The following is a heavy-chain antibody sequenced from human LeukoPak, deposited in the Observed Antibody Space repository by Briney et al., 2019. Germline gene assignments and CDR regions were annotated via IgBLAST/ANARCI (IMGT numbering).Heavy chain of an antibody. D-gene: IGHD3-10*01. CDR3: AKDVRDPGPYYFDY. CDR2: ISNSASSI. J-gene: IGHJ4*02. CDR1: GFTFSSFS. Sequence: GGSLRLSCAASGFTFSSFSMNWVRQGPGKGLEWISYISNSASSIQYADSVKGRFTISRDNAENSLYLQMNSLRAEDTAMYYCAKDVRDPGPYYFDYWGQGTLVTVSS. V-gene: IGHV3-48*01.